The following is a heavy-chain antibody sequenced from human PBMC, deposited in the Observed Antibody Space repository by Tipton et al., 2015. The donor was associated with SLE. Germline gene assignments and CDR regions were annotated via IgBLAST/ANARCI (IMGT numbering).Heavy chain of an antibody. J-gene: IGHJ4*02. CDR2: ISWDGGST. V-gene: IGHV3-43D*04. Sequence: SLRLSYAASGFTFDDYAMHWVRQAPGKGLEWVSLISWDGGSTYYADSVKGRFTISRDNSKNSLYLQMNSLRAEDTALYYCAKGIAAAGTYYFDYWGQGTLVTVSS. CDR1: GFTFDDYA. D-gene: IGHD6-13*01. CDR3: AKGIAAAGTYYFDY.